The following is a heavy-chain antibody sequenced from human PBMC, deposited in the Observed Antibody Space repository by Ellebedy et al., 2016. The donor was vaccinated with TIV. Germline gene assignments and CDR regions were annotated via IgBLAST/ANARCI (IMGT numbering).Heavy chain of an antibody. V-gene: IGHV3-23*01. CDR1: GFMFTDYA. D-gene: IGHD4-17*01. Sequence: GESLKISXAASGFMFTDYAINWVRQSPGQGLEWVSSINGRGDRTYYADSVKGRFTISRDNSKNVMYLQMNGLRVEDTAIYYCAKPARTDATDYWGQGTLVTVSS. CDR2: INGRGDRT. J-gene: IGHJ4*02. CDR3: AKPARTDATDY.